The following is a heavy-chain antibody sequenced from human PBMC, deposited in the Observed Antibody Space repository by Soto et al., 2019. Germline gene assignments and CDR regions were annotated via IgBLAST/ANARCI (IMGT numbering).Heavy chain of an antibody. D-gene: IGHD1-1*01. Sequence: GGSVRLSCAASGFTFSSYAMSWVRQAPGKGLEWVSAISGSGGSTYYADSVKGRFTISRDNSKNTLYLQMNSLRAEDTAVYYCAKDLSHRERFFDYWGQGTLVTVSS. CDR2: ISGSGGST. V-gene: IGHV3-23*01. CDR3: AKDLSHRERFFDY. CDR1: GFTFSSYA. J-gene: IGHJ4*02.